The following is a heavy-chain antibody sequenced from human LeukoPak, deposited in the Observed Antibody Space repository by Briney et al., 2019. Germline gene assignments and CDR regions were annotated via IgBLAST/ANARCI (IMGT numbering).Heavy chain of an antibody. CDR2: IYPGDSDT. V-gene: IGHV5-51*01. CDR3: ARLSRPLSRTLPYGSGSPQYFQH. Sequence: GESLKISCKGSGYSFTSYWIGWVRQMPGKGLEWMGIIYPGDSDTRYSPSFQGQVTISADKSISTAYLQWSSLKASDTAMYYCARLSRPLSRTLPYGSGSPQYFQHWGQGTLVTVSS. CDR1: GYSFTSYW. D-gene: IGHD3-10*01. J-gene: IGHJ1*01.